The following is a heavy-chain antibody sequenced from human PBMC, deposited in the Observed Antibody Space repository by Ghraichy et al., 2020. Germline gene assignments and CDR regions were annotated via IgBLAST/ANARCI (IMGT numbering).Heavy chain of an antibody. CDR1: GFSFRSYW. J-gene: IGHJ6*02. CDR2: INSDGSRT. Sequence: ETLSLTCAASGFSFRSYWMHWVRQAPGKGLVWVSRINSDGSRTSYADSVKGRFTISRDNAKNTLYLQMNSLRAEDTAVYYCARDFGWDYDFWSGYYTGLYYDGMDVWGQGTTVAVSS. V-gene: IGHV3-74*01. D-gene: IGHD3-3*01. CDR3: ARDFGWDYDFWSGYYTGLYYDGMDV.